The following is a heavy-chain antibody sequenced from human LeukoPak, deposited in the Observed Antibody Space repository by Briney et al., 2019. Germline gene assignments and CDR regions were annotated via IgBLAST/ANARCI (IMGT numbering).Heavy chain of an antibody. V-gene: IGHV3-21*01. CDR1: GFTFSSFS. CDR2: TSSSSAYT. Sequence: PGGSLRLSCAASGFTFSSFSMIWVRQAPGKGLEWVSSTSSSSAYTFYAESGKGRFTISRDNAKNSLFLQMNSLRAEDTAVYYCARYALSSPNPNWFDPWGQGTLVTVSS. J-gene: IGHJ5*02. D-gene: IGHD6-19*01. CDR3: ARYALSSPNPNWFDP.